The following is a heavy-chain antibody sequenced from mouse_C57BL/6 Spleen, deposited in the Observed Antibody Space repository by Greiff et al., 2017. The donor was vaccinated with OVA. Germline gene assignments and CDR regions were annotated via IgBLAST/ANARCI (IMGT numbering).Heavy chain of an antibody. Sequence: QVQLQQPGAELVKPGASVKLSCKASGYTFTSYWMPWVKQRPGQGLEWIGEIDPSDGYTNYNQKLKGKATLTVDTSSSTAYMQLSSLTSEDSAVYYCASRYYGYDAWFADWGQGTLVTVSA. D-gene: IGHD2-2*01. CDR2: IDPSDGYT. CDR1: GYTFTSYW. J-gene: IGHJ3*01. CDR3: ASRYYGYDAWFAD. V-gene: IGHV1-50*01.